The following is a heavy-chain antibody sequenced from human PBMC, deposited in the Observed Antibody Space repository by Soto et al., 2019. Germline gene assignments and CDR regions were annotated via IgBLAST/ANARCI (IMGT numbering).Heavy chain of an antibody. D-gene: IGHD6-13*01. V-gene: IGHV3-30-3*01. CDR1: GFTFSSYA. CDR2: ISYDGSNK. Sequence: GGSLRLSCAASGFTFSSYAMHWVRQAPGKGLEWVAVISYDGSNKYYADSVKGRFTISRDNSKNTLYLQMNSLRAEDTAVYYCARARVYSSSWYFDYWGQGPLVTVPS. J-gene: IGHJ4*02. CDR3: ARARVYSSSWYFDY.